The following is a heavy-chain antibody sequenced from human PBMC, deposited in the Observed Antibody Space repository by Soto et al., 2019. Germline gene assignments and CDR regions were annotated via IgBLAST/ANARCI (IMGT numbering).Heavy chain of an antibody. Sequence: PSETLSLTCTVSGGSVSSGSYYWSWIRQPPGKGLEWIGYIYYSGSTNYNPSLKSRVTISVDTSKNQFSLKLSSVTAADTAVYYCAREVALAVAGTTGDYYYGMDVWGQGTTVTVSS. CDR2: IYYSGST. J-gene: IGHJ6*02. CDR1: GGSVSSGSYY. D-gene: IGHD6-19*01. CDR3: AREVALAVAGTTGDYYYGMDV. V-gene: IGHV4-61*01.